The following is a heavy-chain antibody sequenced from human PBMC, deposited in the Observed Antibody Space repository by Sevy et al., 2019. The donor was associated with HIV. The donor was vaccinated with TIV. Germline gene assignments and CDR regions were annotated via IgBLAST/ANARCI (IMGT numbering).Heavy chain of an antibody. Sequence: SETLSLTCTVSRGSISHADSYWNWSRQPPGKGLEWIGYVYYSGITYYSPSLKSRFIISVDTSKNQFSLELTSVTAADTAVSFCARSTVWFGELTWGQGTPVTVSS. CDR2: VYYSGIT. CDR1: RGSISHADSY. V-gene: IGHV4-30-4*01. CDR3: ARSTVWFGELT. D-gene: IGHD3-10*01. J-gene: IGHJ5*02.